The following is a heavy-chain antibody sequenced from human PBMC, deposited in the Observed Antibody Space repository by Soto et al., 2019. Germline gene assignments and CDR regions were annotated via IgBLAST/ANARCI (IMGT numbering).Heavy chain of an antibody. D-gene: IGHD1-26*01. J-gene: IGHJ4*02. CDR1: GFSFNTYE. CDR3: AYGGSWAY. V-gene: IGHV3-48*03. Sequence: EVQLVESGGGLVQPGGSLRLSCAASGFSFNTYEMNWVRQAPGKGLELVSYISSSGSTIYYADSVKGRFTVSRDNGKNSLYLQMNSLRAEDTAVYYCAYGGSWAYWGQGTQVTVSS. CDR2: ISSSGSTI.